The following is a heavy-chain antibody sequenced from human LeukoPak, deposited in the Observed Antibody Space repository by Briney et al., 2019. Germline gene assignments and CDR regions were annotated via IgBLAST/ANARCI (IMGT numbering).Heavy chain of an antibody. J-gene: IGHJ3*02. D-gene: IGHD2-15*01. V-gene: IGHV4-59*01. CDR3: ARGDCSGGSCYSGAFDI. CDR2: IYYSGST. CDR1: GGSISSYY. Sequence: SETLSLTCTVSGGSISSYYWSWIRQPPGKGLEWIGYIYYSGSTNYNPSLKGRVTISVDTSKNQFSLKLSSVTAADTAVYYRARGDCSGGSCYSGAFDIWGQGTMVTVSS.